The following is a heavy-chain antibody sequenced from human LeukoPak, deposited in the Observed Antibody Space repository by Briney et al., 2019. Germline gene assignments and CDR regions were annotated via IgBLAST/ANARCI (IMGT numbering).Heavy chain of an antibody. CDR1: GFTFSNAW. D-gene: IGHD6-13*01. CDR2: IKSKTDGGTT. J-gene: IGHJ4*02. Sequence: GGSLRLSCAASGFTFSNAWMSWVRQAPGKGLEWVGRIKSKTDGGTTDYAAPVKGRFTISRDDSKNTLYLQMNSLKTEDTAVYYRTLTDSSSWYLYWGQGTLVTVSS. V-gene: IGHV3-15*01. CDR3: TLTDSSSWYLY.